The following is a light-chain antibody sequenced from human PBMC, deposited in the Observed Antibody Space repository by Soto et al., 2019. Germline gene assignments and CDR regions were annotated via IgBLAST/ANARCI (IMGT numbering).Light chain of an antibody. J-gene: IGKJ1*01. Sequence: EIVLTQSPGTLSLSPGERATLSCRASQSVTNDYLAWYQQKPGQAPRLLIYDASSRATGIPDRFSGSGSGTDFTLTTIRLEPEDFAVYYCQQCARSPLTFGQGTKVEIK. CDR2: DAS. CDR1: QSVTNDY. V-gene: IGKV3-20*01. CDR3: QQCARSPLT.